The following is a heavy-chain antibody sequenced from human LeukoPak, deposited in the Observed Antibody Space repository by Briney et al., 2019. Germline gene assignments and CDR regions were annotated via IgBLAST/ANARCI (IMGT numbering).Heavy chain of an antibody. CDR1: GASISNSDRY. Sequence: SSETLSLTCTVSGASISNSDRYWGWIRQPPGKGLEWIGSIYYSGITYHNPSLKSRVTISVDTSNNQFSLKMSSVTAADTAVYFCVRHQEGMVRGVLYHMDVWGKGTTVIISS. J-gene: IGHJ6*03. CDR2: IYYSGIT. D-gene: IGHD3-10*01. V-gene: IGHV4-39*01. CDR3: VRHQEGMVRGVLYHMDV.